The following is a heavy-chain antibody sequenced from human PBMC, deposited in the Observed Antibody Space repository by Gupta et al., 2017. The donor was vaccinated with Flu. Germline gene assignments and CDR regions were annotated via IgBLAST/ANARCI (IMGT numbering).Heavy chain of an antibody. J-gene: IGHJ4*02. Sequence: QVQLRESGPGLVKPSETLSLNCRISGGSIRGYYWTWIRQPPGKGLEWIGYVFYSGTTKYNPSLRSRVTMSLDMSDNQFSLKLSSVTAADTALYFCARGTYGVQSHLEYWGQGTLVTVSS. CDR3: ARGTYGVQSHLEY. CDR1: GGSIRGYY. CDR2: VFYSGTT. D-gene: IGHD4-17*01. V-gene: IGHV4-59*01.